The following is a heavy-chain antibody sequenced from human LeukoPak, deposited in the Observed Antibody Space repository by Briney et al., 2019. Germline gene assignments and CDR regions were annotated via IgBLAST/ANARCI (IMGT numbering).Heavy chain of an antibody. V-gene: IGHV3-23*01. D-gene: IGHD5-24*01. CDR3: AKDRGDGYNTEFDY. CDR2: ISGSGGST. J-gene: IGHJ4*02. Sequence: PGGTLRHSCGASGFTFSTYGMSWVRQAPGKGLEWVSAISGSGGSTYYADSVKGRFTISRDNSKNTLYLQMNSLRAEDTAVYYCAKDRGDGYNTEFDYWGQGTLVTVSS. CDR1: GFTFSTYG.